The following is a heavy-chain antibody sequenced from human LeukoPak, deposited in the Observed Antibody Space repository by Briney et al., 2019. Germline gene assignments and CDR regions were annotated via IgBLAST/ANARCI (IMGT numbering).Heavy chain of an antibody. Sequence: VKVSCKASGYTFTNYGVSWVRQAPGQGLEWMGWISAYNGNTNYAQKLRGRVTMTTDTSTSTAYMELRSLRSDDTAVYYCARGDYGDSPFDYWGQGTLVTVSS. CDR3: ARGDYGDSPFDY. J-gene: IGHJ4*02. V-gene: IGHV1-18*01. CDR2: ISAYNGNT. D-gene: IGHD4-17*01. CDR1: GYTFTNYG.